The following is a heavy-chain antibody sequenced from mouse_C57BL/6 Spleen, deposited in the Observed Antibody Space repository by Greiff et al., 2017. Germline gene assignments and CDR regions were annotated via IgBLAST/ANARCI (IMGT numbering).Heavy chain of an antibody. CDR3: TRSGDGYLFAD. Sequence: VQLQQSGAELVRPGASVTLSCKASGYTFTDYEMHWVKQTPVHGLEWIGAIDPETGGTAYNQKFKGKAILTADKSSSTAYMELRSLTSEDSAVYYCTRSGDGYLFADWGQGALVTVSA. V-gene: IGHV1-15*01. J-gene: IGHJ3*01. D-gene: IGHD2-3*01. CDR2: IDPETGGT. CDR1: GYTFTDYE.